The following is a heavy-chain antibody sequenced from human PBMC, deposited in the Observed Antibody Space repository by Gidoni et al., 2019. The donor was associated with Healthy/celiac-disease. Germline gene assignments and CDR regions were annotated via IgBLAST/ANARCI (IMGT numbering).Heavy chain of an antibody. V-gene: IGHV1-2*02. CDR1: GYIFTGYY. Sequence: QVQLVQSGAEVKKPGASVKVSCKASGYIFTGYYIHWVRQAPGQGLEWMGWINPNSGGTNYAQKFQGRVTMTRDTSINTAYMELSRLRSDDTAVYYCVRVAYGDYSGLDWGQGTLVTVST. D-gene: IGHD4-17*01. CDR3: VRVAYGDYSGLD. CDR2: INPNSGGT. J-gene: IGHJ4*02.